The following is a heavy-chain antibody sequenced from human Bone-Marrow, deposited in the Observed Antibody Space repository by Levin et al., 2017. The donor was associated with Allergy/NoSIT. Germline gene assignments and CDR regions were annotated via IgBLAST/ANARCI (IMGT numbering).Heavy chain of an antibody. CDR1: GFTFSGSA. D-gene: IGHD3-22*01. CDR2: IRSKANSYAT. J-gene: IGHJ3*02. CDR3: TSGTGHYDSSGCLFPDAFDS. Sequence: PGGSLRLSCAASGFTFSGSAMHWVRQASGKGLEWVGRIRSKANSYATAYAASVKGRFTISRDDSKNTAYLQMNSLKTEDTAVYYCTSGTGHYDSSGCLFPDAFDSWGQGTMVTVSS. V-gene: IGHV3-73*01.